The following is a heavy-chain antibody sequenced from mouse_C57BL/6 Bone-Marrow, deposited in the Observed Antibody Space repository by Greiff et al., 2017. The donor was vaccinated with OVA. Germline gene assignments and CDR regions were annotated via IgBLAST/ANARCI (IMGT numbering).Heavy chain of an antibody. V-gene: IGHV7-3*01. J-gene: IGHJ3*01. CDR1: GFTFTDYY. CDR3: ARSPFRYYGSSLAWFAY. Sequence: DVKLVESGGGLVQPGGSLSLSCAASGFTFTDYYMSWVRQPPGKALEWLGFIRNKANGYTTEYSASVKGRFTISRDNSQSILYLQMNALRAEDSATYYCARSPFRYYGSSLAWFAYWGQGTLVTVSA. CDR2: IRNKANGYTT. D-gene: IGHD1-1*01.